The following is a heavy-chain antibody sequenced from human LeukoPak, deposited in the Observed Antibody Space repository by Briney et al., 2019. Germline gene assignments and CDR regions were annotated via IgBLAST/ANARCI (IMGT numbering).Heavy chain of an antibody. CDR3: ARVGPKSGRSSAYYFDY. CDR2: INPNSGGT. J-gene: IGHJ4*02. D-gene: IGHD6-6*01. CDR1: GYTFTGYY. Sequence: VSVKVSCKASGYTFTGYYMHWVRQAPGQGLEWMGWINPNSGGTNYAQKFQGRVTMTRDTSISTAYMELSRLRSDDTAVYYCARVGPKSGRSSAYYFDYWGQGTLVTVSS. V-gene: IGHV1-2*02.